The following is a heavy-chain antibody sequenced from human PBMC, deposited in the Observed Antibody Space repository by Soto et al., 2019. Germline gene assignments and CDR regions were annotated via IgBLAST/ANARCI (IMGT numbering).Heavy chain of an antibody. CDR2: INAGNGNT. J-gene: IGHJ6*02. V-gene: IGHV1-3*01. D-gene: IGHD5-12*01. CDR1: GYTFTSYA. Sequence: ASVKVSCEASGYTFTSYAMHCVRQAPGQRLEWMGWINAGNGNTKYSQKFQGRVTITRDTSASTAYMELSSLRSEDTAVYYCARDLRGYDPPYYGMDVWGQGTTVTVSS. CDR3: ARDLRGYDPPYYGMDV.